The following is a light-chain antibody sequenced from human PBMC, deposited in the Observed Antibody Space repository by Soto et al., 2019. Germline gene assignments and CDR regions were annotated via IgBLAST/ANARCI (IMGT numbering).Light chain of an antibody. CDR1: SNDIGSYDY. J-gene: IGLJ3*02. Sequence: QSVLTQPTSVSGSPGQSITISCTGNSNDIGSYDYVSWYQQHPGKAPKVMIYEVSNRPSGVSNRFSGSKSDNTASLTISGLRADDEADYYCCSYTSSGTWVFGGGTKVTVL. V-gene: IGLV2-14*01. CDR3: CSYTSSGTWV. CDR2: EVS.